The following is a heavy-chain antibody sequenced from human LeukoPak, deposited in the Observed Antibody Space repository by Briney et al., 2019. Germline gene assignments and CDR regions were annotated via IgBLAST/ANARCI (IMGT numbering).Heavy chain of an antibody. CDR1: GFTFSSYE. Sequence: GGSLRLSCAASGFTFSSYEMNWVRQAPGKGLKWVSYISSSGSTIYYADSVKGRFTIYRDNAKNSLYLQMNSLRAEDTAVYYCARDMGDYYYYYMDVWGKGTTVTVSS. CDR2: ISSSGSTI. D-gene: IGHD3-16*01. V-gene: IGHV3-48*03. J-gene: IGHJ6*03. CDR3: ARDMGDYYYYYMDV.